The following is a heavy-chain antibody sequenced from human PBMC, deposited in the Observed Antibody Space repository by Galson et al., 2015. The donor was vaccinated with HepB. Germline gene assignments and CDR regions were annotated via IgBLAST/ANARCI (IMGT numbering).Heavy chain of an antibody. J-gene: IGHJ4*02. CDR1: GFTFSDAW. CDR3: TTTVRPEDFVDY. CDR2: VKSRTFGGTA. Sequence: SLRLSCAASGFTFSDAWMSWVRQVPGKGLEWVGRVKSRTFGGTADYGTPVKGRFTISRDDSKHTLSLLMNSLKTEDTAVYYCTTTVRPEDFVDYWGQGSLVTVSS. V-gene: IGHV3-15*01. D-gene: IGHD1-14*01.